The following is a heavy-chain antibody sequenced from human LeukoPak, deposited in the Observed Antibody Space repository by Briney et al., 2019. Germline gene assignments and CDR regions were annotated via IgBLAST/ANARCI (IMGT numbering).Heavy chain of an antibody. Sequence: GGSLRLSCAASGFTFSSYAMSWVRQAPGKGLEWVSGFSGNGGSTYYADSVKGRFTISRDNSKNTLYLQMTSLRVEDTAVYYCSKAGDTNYYRYGDYWGQGTLVTVSS. CDR1: GFTFSSYA. CDR3: SKAGDTNYYRYGDY. J-gene: IGHJ4*02. D-gene: IGHD5-18*01. V-gene: IGHV3-23*01. CDR2: FSGNGGST.